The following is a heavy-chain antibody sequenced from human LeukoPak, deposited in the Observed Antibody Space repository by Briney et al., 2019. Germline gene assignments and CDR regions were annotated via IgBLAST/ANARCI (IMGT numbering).Heavy chain of an antibody. J-gene: IGHJ5*02. Sequence: ASVKVSCKASGYTFTSYGISWVRQAPGQGLEWMGWISAYNGNTNYAQKLQGRVTMTTDTSTSTAYMELRSLRSDGTAVYYCARDGVVPAAISVTAPTDNWFDPWGQGTLVTVSS. D-gene: IGHD2-2*02. CDR3: ARDGVVPAAISVTAPTDNWFDP. CDR2: ISAYNGNT. V-gene: IGHV1-18*01. CDR1: GYTFTSYG.